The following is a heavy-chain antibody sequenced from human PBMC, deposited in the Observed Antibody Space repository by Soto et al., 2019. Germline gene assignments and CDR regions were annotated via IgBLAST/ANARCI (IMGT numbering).Heavy chain of an antibody. J-gene: IGHJ1*01. CDR1: GFTFSTYA. CDR3: AKAPGGGYSYGSLAPCDH. V-gene: IGHV3-23*01. CDR2: ISGTGAST. Sequence: EVHLLESGGGLVQPGGSLRLSCAASGFTFSTYAMSWVRQAPGKGLEWVSAISGTGASTYYADSVKGRFTISRDTSKNLLYLHMNSLDAEDTAVYYCAKAPGGGYSYGSLAPCDHWGQGPMVAVSP. D-gene: IGHD5-18*01.